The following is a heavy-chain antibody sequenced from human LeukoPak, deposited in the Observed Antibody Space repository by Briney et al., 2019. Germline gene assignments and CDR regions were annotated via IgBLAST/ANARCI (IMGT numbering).Heavy chain of an antibody. CDR1: GYSISSGYY. J-gene: IGHJ4*02. D-gene: IGHD3-22*01. CDR3: AGTYYDSSGYIFDY. CDR2: IYHSGST. Sequence: SSETLSLTCAVSGYSISSGYYWGWIRQPPGKGLEWIGSIYHSGSTYYNPSLKIRVTISVDTSKNQFSLKLSSVTAADTAVYYCAGTYYDSSGYIFDYWGQGTLVTVSS. V-gene: IGHV4-38-2*01.